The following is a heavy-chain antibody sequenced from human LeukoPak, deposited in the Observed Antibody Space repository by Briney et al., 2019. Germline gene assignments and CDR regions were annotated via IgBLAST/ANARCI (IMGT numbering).Heavy chain of an antibody. D-gene: IGHD5-12*01. CDR3: ARGSGYRFYYFDY. Sequence: SETLSLTCAVYGGSSSGYYWSWIRQPPGKGLEWIGEINHSGSTNYNPSLKSRVTISVDTSKNQFSLKLSSVTAADTAVYYCARGSGYRFYYFDYWGQGTLVTVSS. CDR2: INHSGST. V-gene: IGHV4-34*01. CDR1: GGSSSGYY. J-gene: IGHJ4*02.